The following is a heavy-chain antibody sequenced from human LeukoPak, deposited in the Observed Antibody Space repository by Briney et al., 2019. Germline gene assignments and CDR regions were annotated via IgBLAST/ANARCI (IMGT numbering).Heavy chain of an antibody. V-gene: IGHV1-2*02. CDR1: VYTFTGYY. Sequence: ASVKVSCKASVYTFTGYYMHWVRQAPGQGLEWMGWINPSSGGTNYAQKFQGRVTMTRDTSISTAYIELSRLRSDDTAVYYCARVPAAGTGPDYWGQGTLVTVSS. D-gene: IGHD6-13*01. CDR3: ARVPAAGTGPDY. CDR2: INPSSGGT. J-gene: IGHJ4*02.